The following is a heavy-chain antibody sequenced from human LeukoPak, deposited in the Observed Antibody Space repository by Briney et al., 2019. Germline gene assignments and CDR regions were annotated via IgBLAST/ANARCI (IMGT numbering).Heavy chain of an antibody. CDR2: INHSGST. CDR3: ASIGANYYDSSGYGMDV. V-gene: IGHV4-34*01. J-gene: IGHJ6*02. D-gene: IGHD3-22*01. CDR1: GGSFSGYY. Sequence: PSETLSLTCAVYGGSFSGYYWGWIRQPPGKGLEWIGEINHSGSTNYNPSLKSRVTISVDTSKNQFSLKLSSVTAADTAVYYCASIGANYYDSSGYGMDVWGQGTTVTVSS.